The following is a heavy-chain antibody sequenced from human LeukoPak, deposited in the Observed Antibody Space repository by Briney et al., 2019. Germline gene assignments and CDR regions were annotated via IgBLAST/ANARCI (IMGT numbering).Heavy chain of an antibody. CDR2: IYPGDSDT. J-gene: IGHJ3*02. Sequence: GESLKISCKGSGYSFTSYWTGWVRQMPGKGLEWMGIIYPGDSDTRYSPSFQGQATVSADKSISTAYLQWSSLKAPDTAMYYCARHRAPHCSSTSCLIDAFDIWGQGTMVTVSS. D-gene: IGHD2-2*01. CDR3: ARHRAPHCSSTSCLIDAFDI. CDR1: GYSFTSYW. V-gene: IGHV5-51*01.